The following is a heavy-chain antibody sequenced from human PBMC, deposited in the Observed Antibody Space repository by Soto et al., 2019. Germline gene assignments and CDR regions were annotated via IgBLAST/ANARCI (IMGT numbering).Heavy chain of an antibody. CDR3: ARGLGVPAEHYYYGMDV. J-gene: IGHJ6*02. CDR1: GFTVSSNY. D-gene: IGHD2-2*01. Sequence: PGGSLRLSCAASGFTVSSNYMSWVRQAPGKGLEWVSVIYSGGSTYYADSVKGRFTISRDNSKNTLYLQMNSLRAEDTAVYYCARGLGVPAEHYYYGMDVWGQGTTVTVSS. V-gene: IGHV3-53*01. CDR2: IYSGGST.